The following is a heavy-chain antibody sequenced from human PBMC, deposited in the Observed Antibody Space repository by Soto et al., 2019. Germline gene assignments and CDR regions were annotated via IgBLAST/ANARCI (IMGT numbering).Heavy chain of an antibody. D-gene: IGHD3-10*01. CDR3: AGWGITMVRGVMGSFDY. V-gene: IGHV4-30-4*01. J-gene: IGHJ4*02. CDR1: GDSITNSDYY. Sequence: SETLSLTCTVSGDSITNSDYYWNWIRQSPGKGLEWIASIDYSGNTYYNPSLKSRVVISADTSKNQFSLKLSSVTAADTAVYYCAGWGITMVRGVMGSFDYWGQGTLVTVSS. CDR2: IDYSGNT.